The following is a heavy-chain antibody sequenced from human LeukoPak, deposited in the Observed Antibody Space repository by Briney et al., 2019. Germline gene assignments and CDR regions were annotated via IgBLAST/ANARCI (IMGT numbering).Heavy chain of an antibody. CDR1: GFTFSSYS. CDR2: ISSSSSYI. J-gene: IGHJ4*02. V-gene: IGHV3-21*01. D-gene: IGHD2-2*01. Sequence: GGSLRLSCAASGFTFSSYSMNWVRQAPGKGLEWVSSISSSSSYIYYADSVKGRFTISRDNAKNSLYLQMNSLRAEDTAVYYCARLYCSSTSCYWYSDYWGQGTLVTVSS. CDR3: ARLYCSSTSCYWYSDY.